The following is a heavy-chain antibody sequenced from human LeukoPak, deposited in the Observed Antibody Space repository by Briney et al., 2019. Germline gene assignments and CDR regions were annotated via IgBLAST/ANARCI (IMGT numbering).Heavy chain of an antibody. V-gene: IGHV3-7*03. D-gene: IGHD3-3*01. CDR1: GFTFGKYW. CDR2: IKLDGSEK. Sequence: GGSLRLSCVASGFTFGKYWMSWVRQAPGKGLEWVASIKLDGSEKNYVDSVKGRFTISRDNTKNSLYLQMNSLRVEDTAVFYCARDQYDTWSRRGNFDSWGQGTLVIVSS. CDR3: ARDQYDTWSRRGNFDS. J-gene: IGHJ4*02.